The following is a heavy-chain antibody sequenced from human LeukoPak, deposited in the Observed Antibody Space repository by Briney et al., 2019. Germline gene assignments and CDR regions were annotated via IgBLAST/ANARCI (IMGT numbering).Heavy chain of an antibody. Sequence: SVKVSCKASGGTFSSYAISWVRQAPGQGLEWMGGIIPIFGTANYAQKFQGRVTITTDESTSTAYMELSSLRSEDTAVYYCAVAYYYYYYMDVWGKGTTVTVSS. CDR2: IIPIFGTA. CDR1: GGTFSSYA. CDR3: AVAYYYYYYMDV. V-gene: IGHV1-69*05. J-gene: IGHJ6*03.